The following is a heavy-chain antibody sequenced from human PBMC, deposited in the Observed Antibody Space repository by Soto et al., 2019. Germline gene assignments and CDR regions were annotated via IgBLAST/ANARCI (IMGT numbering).Heavy chain of an antibody. J-gene: IGHJ4*02. Sequence: ASVKVSCKASGYTFTGYYTHWVRQAPGQGLEWMGWINPNSGGTNYAQKFQGRVTMTRDTSISTAYMELSRLRSDDTAVYYCARDHGSGSYYDLIYYWGQGTLVTVSS. V-gene: IGHV1-2*02. CDR1: GYTFTGYY. CDR3: ARDHGSGSYYDLIYY. CDR2: INPNSGGT. D-gene: IGHD3-10*01.